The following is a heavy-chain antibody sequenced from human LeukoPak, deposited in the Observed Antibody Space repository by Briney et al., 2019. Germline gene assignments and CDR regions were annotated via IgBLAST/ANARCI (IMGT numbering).Heavy chain of an antibody. D-gene: IGHD6-6*01. CDR1: GFTFSNYG. J-gene: IGHJ4*02. CDR2: ISGSGGDT. V-gene: IGHV3-23*01. Sequence: GGSLRLSCVASGFTFSNYGMSWVRQAPGKGLEWVSGISGSGGDTYYADSVKGRFTISRDNAKNSLYLEMNSLTAADTAVYYCARSSIGISPHFDYWGQGTLVTVSS. CDR3: ARSSIGISPHFDY.